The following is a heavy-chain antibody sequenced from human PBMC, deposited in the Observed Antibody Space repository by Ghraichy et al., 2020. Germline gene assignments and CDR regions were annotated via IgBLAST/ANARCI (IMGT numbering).Heavy chain of an antibody. D-gene: IGHD1-26*01. V-gene: IGHV1-2*02. CDR2: INPNSGGT. Sequence: ASVKVSCKASGYTFTGYYMHWVRQAPGQGLEWMGWINPNSGGTNYAQKFQGRVTMTRDTSISTAYMELSRLRSDDTAVYYCARDLVGAIEDTEYNWFDPWGQGTLVTVSS. CDR1: GYTFTGYY. CDR3: ARDLVGAIEDTEYNWFDP. J-gene: IGHJ5*02.